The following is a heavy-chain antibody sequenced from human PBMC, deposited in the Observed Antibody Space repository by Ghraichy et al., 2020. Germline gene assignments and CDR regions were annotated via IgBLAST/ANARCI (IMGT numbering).Heavy chain of an antibody. V-gene: IGHV1-69*13. J-gene: IGHJ4*02. Sequence: SVKVSCKASGGTFSSYAISWVRQAPGQGLEWMGGIIPIFGTANYAQKFQGRVTITADESTSTAYMELSSLRSEDTAVYYCARVYSSGSAALFDYWGQGTLVTVSS. CDR3: ARVYSSGSAALFDY. D-gene: IGHD6-19*01. CDR2: IIPIFGTA. CDR1: GGTFSSYA.